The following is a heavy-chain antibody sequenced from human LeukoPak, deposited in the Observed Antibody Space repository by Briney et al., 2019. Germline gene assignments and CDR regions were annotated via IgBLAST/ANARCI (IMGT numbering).Heavy chain of an antibody. J-gene: IGHJ4*02. V-gene: IGHV4-39*07. CDR2: IYYSGST. D-gene: IGHD3-10*01. CDR3: ARVRTDYYFDY. CDR1: GGSISSSSYY. Sequence: SETLSLTCTVSGGSISSSSYYWGWIRQPPGKGLEWIGSIYYSGSTYYNPSLKSRVTISVDTSKNQFSLKLSSVTAADTAVYYCARVRTDYYFDYWAREPWSPSPQ.